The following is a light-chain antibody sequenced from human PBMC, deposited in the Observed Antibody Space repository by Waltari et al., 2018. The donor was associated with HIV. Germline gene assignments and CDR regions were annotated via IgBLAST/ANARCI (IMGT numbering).Light chain of an antibody. V-gene: IGLV2-18*01. CDR2: EVS. CDR3: SLYTSSSTLV. J-gene: IGLJ2*01. CDR1: SSDVGSYNR. Sequence: QSALTQPPSVSGSPGQSVTISCTGTSSDVGSYNRVSWYQQPPGTAPKLMIYEVSNRPSWVPDSFSGSKSGNTASLTISGLQAEDEADYYCSLYTSSSTLVFGGGTKLTVL.